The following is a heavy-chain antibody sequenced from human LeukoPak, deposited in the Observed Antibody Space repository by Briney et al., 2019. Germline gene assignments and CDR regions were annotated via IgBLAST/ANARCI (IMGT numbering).Heavy chain of an antibody. CDR1: GCSISTYY. CDR2: IYNSGST. J-gene: IGHJ4*02. Sequence: SETLSLTCTLSGCSISTYYWSWIRQPPGKGLEWIGYIYNSGSTNYNPSLKSRVTISVDTSKNQFSLQLSSVTAANTAVYYCARGGGYASPIGYWGQGALVSVSS. V-gene: IGHV4-59*01. D-gene: IGHD5-12*01. CDR3: ARGGGYASPIGY.